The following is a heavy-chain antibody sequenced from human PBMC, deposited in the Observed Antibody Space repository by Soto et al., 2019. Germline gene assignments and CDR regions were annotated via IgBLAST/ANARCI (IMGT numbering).Heavy chain of an antibody. J-gene: IGHJ4*02. CDR2: ISAYNGNT. Sequence: ASVKVSCKASGYTFTSYGISWVRQAPGQGLEWMGWISAYNGNTNYAQKLQGRVTMTTDTSTSTAYMELRSLRSDDTAVYYCATNRGYYDSSGHNPSPFDYWGQGTLVTVSS. CDR1: GYTFTSYG. V-gene: IGHV1-18*01. CDR3: ATNRGYYDSSGHNPSPFDY. D-gene: IGHD3-22*01.